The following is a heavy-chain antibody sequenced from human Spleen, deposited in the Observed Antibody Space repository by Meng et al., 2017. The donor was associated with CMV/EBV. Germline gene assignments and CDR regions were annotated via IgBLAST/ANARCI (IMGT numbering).Heavy chain of an antibody. V-gene: IGHV1-8*03. D-gene: IGHD2-2*01. CDR3: ARGPSVYPAASIYYGMDV. Sequence: ASVKVSCKTSGYTFTGYYLHWVRQAPGQGLEWMGWINPNSGATNFAQKFQGRVTITRNTSISTAYMELSSLRSEDTAVYYCARGPSVYPAASIYYGMDVWGQGTTVTVSS. J-gene: IGHJ6*02. CDR1: GYTFTGYY. CDR2: INPNSGAT.